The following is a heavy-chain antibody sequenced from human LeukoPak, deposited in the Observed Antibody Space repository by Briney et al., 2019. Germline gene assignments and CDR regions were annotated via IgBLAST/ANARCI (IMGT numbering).Heavy chain of an antibody. V-gene: IGHV4-59*01. J-gene: IGHJ6*03. CDR2: IYYSGSS. CDR3: ARDKRGYSYGSSVYYYYMDV. CDR1: GGSISSDY. D-gene: IGHD5-18*01. Sequence: SETLSLTCTVSGGSISSDYWSWIRQPPGKGLEWIGYIYYSGSSNYNPSLKSRVTISVDTSKNQFSLKLSSVTAADTAVYYCARDKRGYSYGSSVYYYYMDVWGKGTTVTVSS.